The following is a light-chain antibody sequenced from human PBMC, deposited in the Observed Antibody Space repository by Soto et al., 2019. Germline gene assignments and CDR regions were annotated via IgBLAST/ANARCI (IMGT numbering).Light chain of an antibody. J-gene: IGKJ1*01. Sequence: DIVLTQSPGSLSLSPGERASLSCRASQNVETFLAWYQQRPGHSPRLLIYDASRRATGIPARFSGSGSGTDFTLTITGLEPEDFGVYYCQQYNDWPTFGQGTKVEI. CDR2: DAS. CDR1: QNVETF. CDR3: QQYNDWPT. V-gene: IGKV3-11*01.